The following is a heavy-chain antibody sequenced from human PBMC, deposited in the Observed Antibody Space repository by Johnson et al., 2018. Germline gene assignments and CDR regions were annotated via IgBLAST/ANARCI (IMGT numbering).Heavy chain of an antibody. CDR1: CVSLSLHQ. J-gene: IGHJ3*02. CDR3: ARESFSITAGNDGFDI. D-gene: IGHD6-13*01. V-gene: IGHV4-59*11. CDR2: IYESGGT. Sequence: QVQLQESGPGLVKPSETLSLICTVSCVSLSLHQWNWIRQPPGKGLEWIGVIYESGGTNYNPSLHSRVTISLGASKTQFSLKLSSVTAADTAVYYCARESFSITAGNDGFDIWGQGTMVTVSS.